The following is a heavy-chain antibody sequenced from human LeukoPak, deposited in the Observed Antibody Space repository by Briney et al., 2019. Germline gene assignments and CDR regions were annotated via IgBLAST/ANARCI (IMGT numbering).Heavy chain of an antibody. D-gene: IGHD4-17*01. Sequence: PGGSLRLSCAASGFTFSSYSMNWVRQAPGKGLEWVSSIRSGSGHIYYADSVKGRFTISRDSAKNSLYLQMNSLRAEDTAVYYCASKHDYGDYGYFDYWGQGTLVTVSS. J-gene: IGHJ4*02. CDR2: IRSGSGHI. V-gene: IGHV3-21*01. CDR3: ASKHDYGDYGYFDY. CDR1: GFTFSSYS.